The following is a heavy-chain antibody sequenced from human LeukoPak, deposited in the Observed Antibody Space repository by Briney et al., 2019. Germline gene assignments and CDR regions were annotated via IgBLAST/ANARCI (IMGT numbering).Heavy chain of an antibody. J-gene: IGHJ5*02. CDR1: GYTFTGYY. V-gene: IGHV1-2*02. Sequence: ASVKVSCKASGYTFTGYYMYWVRQAPGQGLEYMGWINPNGGGTKYAQKFQGRVTLTRDTSISTAYMELSRLTSDDTAVYYCATDPARPVGASFDWLDPWGQGTLVTVSS. CDR2: INPNGGGT. CDR3: ATDPARPVGASFDWLDP. D-gene: IGHD1-26*01.